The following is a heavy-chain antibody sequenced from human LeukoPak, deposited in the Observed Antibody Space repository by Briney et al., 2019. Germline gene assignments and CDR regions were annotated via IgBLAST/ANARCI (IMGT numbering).Heavy chain of an antibody. V-gene: IGHV1-2*02. D-gene: IGHD2-15*01. CDR3: ARDPRFCSGGSCYSPYYYYYYGMDV. CDR2: INPNSGGT. J-gene: IGHJ6*02. CDR1: GYTFTGYY. Sequence: GASVKVSCKASGYTFTGYYMHWVRQAPGQGLEWMGWINPNSGGTNYAQKFQGRVTMTRDTSISTAYMELSRLRSDDTAVYYCARDPRFCSGGSCYSPYYYYYYGMDVWAKGPRSPSP.